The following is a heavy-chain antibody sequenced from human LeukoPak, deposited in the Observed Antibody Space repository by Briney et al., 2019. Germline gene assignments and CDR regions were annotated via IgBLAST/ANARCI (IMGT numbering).Heavy chain of an antibody. Sequence: ASVKVSCKASGYAFSSYGIRWVRQAPGQGLEWMGWISGYNGNTNYAQKLQGRVTMTTDTSTTTAYMELRSLRYDDTAVYYCARDWHSVSSTREIYFDYWGQGTLVTVSS. CDR2: ISGYNGNT. CDR3: ARDWHSVSSTREIYFDY. J-gene: IGHJ4*02. V-gene: IGHV1-18*01. D-gene: IGHD5/OR15-5a*01. CDR1: GYAFSSYG.